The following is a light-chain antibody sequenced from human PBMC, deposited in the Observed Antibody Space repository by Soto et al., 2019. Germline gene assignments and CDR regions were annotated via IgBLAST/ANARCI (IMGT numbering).Light chain of an antibody. CDR1: QSVSNN. V-gene: IGKV3-15*01. J-gene: IGKJ1*01. CDR2: GAS. Sequence: EIVMTQSPATLSVSPGERATLSCRASQSVSNNLVWCQQKPGQAPRLLIYGASTRATGIQARFSGSGSGTEFTLTISSLQSEDFAIYYCQQYNNWPRTFGQGTKVEIK. CDR3: QQYNNWPRT.